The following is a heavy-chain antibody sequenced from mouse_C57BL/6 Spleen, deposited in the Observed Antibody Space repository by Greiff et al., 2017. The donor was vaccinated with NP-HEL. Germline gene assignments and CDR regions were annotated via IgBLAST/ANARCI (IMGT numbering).Heavy chain of an antibody. D-gene: IGHD1-1*01. CDR1: GYAFTNYL. Sequence: VMLVESGAELVRPGTSVKVSCKASGYAFTNYLIEWVKQRPGQGLEWIGVINPGSGGTNYNEKFKGKATLTADKSSSTAYMQLSSLTSEDSAVYFCARSTVVARYFDVWGTGTTVTVSS. V-gene: IGHV1-54*01. CDR3: ARSTVVARYFDV. J-gene: IGHJ1*03. CDR2: INPGSGGT.